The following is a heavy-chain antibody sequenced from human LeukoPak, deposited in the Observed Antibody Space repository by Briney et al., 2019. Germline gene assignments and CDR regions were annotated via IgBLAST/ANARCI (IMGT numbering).Heavy chain of an antibody. CDR2: INYSSSVT. CDR1: GFTFSSYA. Sequence: GGSLRLSCAASGFTFSSYALSWVRQAPGQGLEWISVINYSSSVTYYADSVKGRFTISRDDSRNTLYLQMNSLRAEDTAVYYCAKSLTTVTRAFDYWGQGTLVTVSS. V-gene: IGHV3-23*01. CDR3: AKSLTTVTRAFDY. J-gene: IGHJ4*02. D-gene: IGHD4-17*01.